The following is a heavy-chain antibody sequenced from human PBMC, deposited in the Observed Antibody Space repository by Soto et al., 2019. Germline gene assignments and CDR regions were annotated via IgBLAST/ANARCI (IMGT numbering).Heavy chain of an antibody. CDR3: ARGPYYYGSGSYYATKYYYYYMDV. J-gene: IGHJ6*03. CDR2: INHSGST. D-gene: IGHD3-10*01. CDR1: GGSFSGYY. V-gene: IGHV4-34*01. Sequence: PSETLSLTCAVYGGSFSGYYWSWIRQXQGKGLEWIGEINHSGSTNYNPSLKSRVTISVDTSKNQFPLKLSSVTAADTAVYYCARGPYYYGSGSYYATKYYYYYMDVWGKGTTVTVSS.